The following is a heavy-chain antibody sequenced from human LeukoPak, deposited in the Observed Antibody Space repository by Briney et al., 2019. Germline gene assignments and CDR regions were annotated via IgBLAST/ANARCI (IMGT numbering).Heavy chain of an antibody. V-gene: IGHV4-34*01. CDR2: INHSGST. Sequence: SETLSLTCAVYGGSFSGYYWSWIRQPPGKGLEWIGEINHSGSTNYNPSLKSRVTISVDTSKNQFSLKLSSVTAADTAVYYCAGYGDYEGYFDYWGQGTLVTVSS. CDR1: GGSFSGYY. J-gene: IGHJ4*02. CDR3: AGYGDYEGYFDY. D-gene: IGHD4-17*01.